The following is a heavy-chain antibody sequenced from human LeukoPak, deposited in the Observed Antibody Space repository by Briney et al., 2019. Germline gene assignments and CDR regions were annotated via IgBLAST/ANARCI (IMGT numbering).Heavy chain of an antibody. J-gene: IGHJ4*02. V-gene: IGHV1-18*01. CDR3: ARDRNSGYDSGAFDY. Sequence: ASVKVSCKASGYTFTSYGVSWVRQAPGQGLERMGWISAYNGNTNYAQKVQGRVTMTTDTSTSTAYMELRSLRSDDTAVYYCARDRNSGYDSGAFDYWGQGTLVTVSS. D-gene: IGHD5-12*01. CDR1: GYTFTSYG. CDR2: ISAYNGNT.